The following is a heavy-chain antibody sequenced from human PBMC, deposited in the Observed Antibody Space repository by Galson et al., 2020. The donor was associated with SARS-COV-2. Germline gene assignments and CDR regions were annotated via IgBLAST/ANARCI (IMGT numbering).Heavy chain of an antibody. CDR2: INSSGST. CDR3: AREEYFFLVGTATRVWYFDD. J-gene: IGHJ4*02. V-gene: IGHV4-34*01. D-gene: IGHD2-21*02. Sequence: SETLSLTCAVYGGSFSGYYWSWIRQPPGKGLEWIGEINSSGSTNYNPSLKSRATISVDTSKNHFSLKLSSVTAADTAVYYCAREEYFFLVGTATRVWYFDDGGLGTLASVSS. CDR1: GGSFSGYY.